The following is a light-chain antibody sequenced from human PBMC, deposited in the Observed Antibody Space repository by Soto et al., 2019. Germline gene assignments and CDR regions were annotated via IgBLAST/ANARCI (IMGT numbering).Light chain of an antibody. J-gene: IGKJ1*01. CDR2: GAS. V-gene: IGKV3-15*01. Sequence: EMVMTQSPATLSVSPGERATLSCRASQSVSSNLAWYQQKPGQAHRLLIYGASTRATGIPARFSGSGSGTEFTLTISSLQSEDFAVYYCQQYNNWPQTFGQGTKVDI. CDR1: QSVSSN. CDR3: QQYNNWPQT.